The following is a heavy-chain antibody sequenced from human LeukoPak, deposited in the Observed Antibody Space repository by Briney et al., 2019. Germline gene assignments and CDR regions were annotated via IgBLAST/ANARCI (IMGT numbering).Heavy chain of an antibody. CDR2: ISWNSGSI. D-gene: IGHD3-16*01. CDR1: GFTFDDYG. Sequence: GGSLRLSCAASGFTFDDYGMSWVRQAPGKGLEWVSGISWNSGSIGYADSVKGRFTISRDNAKNSLYLQMNSLRAEDMALYYCAKDRGAMLYYFDYWGQGTLVTVSS. J-gene: IGHJ4*02. V-gene: IGHV3-9*03. CDR3: AKDRGAMLYYFDY.